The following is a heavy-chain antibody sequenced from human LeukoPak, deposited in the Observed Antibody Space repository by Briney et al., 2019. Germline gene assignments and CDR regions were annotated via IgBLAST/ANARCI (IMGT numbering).Heavy chain of an antibody. V-gene: IGHV3-23*01. CDR1: GFTFSSYA. CDR2: IIGSGGTT. J-gene: IGHJ4*02. Sequence: GGSLRLSCAASGFTFSSYAMSWVRQAPGKGLEWVPAIIGSGGTTYYADSVKGRFAISRDNSKTTLPLQMNGLRAEDTAVYYCAKDLNTAMVKGVFDYWGQGTLVTVSS. D-gene: IGHD5-18*01. CDR3: AKDLNTAMVKGVFDY.